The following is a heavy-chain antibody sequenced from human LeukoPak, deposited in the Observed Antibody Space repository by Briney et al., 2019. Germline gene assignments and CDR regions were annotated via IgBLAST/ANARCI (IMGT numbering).Heavy chain of an antibody. V-gene: IGHV4-4*07. CDR1: GGSIGTYY. CDR2: IYTTGST. J-gene: IGHJ5*02. CDR3: ATDDNSLPGHNWFDP. D-gene: IGHD5-24*01. Sequence: PLETLSLTCTVSGGSIGTYYCSWIRQPAGKGLEWIGRIYTTGSTNYNPSLKSRVTMSVDTSKNQFSLKLTSVTAADTAVYYCATDDNSLPGHNWFDPWGQGTLVTVSS.